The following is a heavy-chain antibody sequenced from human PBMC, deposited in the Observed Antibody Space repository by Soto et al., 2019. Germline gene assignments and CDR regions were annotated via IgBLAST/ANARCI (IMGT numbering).Heavy chain of an antibody. D-gene: IGHD3-16*01. Sequence: SVKVSCKASGGTFSSYAISWVRQAPGQGLEWMGGIIPIFGTANYAQKFQGRVTITADKSTSTAYMELSSLRSEDTAVYYCARESYGGIGYYYYYGMDVWGQGTKVTVSS. CDR3: ARESYGGIGYYYYYGMDV. V-gene: IGHV1-69*06. CDR1: GGTFSSYA. CDR2: IIPIFGTA. J-gene: IGHJ6*02.